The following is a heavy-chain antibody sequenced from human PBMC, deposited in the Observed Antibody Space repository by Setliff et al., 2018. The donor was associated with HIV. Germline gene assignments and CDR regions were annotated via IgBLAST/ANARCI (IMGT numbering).Heavy chain of an antibody. Sequence: PSETLSLTCTVSRDSIRNGAYYWHWMRQPPGKGLEWIGSIYYSGSTHYKSSLKSRVTISVDTSKNQFSLRLSSVTAADTAVYYCARGGGPDTNFDSWGRGTLVTVSS. CDR2: IYYSGST. J-gene: IGHJ4*02. V-gene: IGHV4-39*07. CDR1: RDSIRNGAYY. CDR3: ARGGGPDTNFDS.